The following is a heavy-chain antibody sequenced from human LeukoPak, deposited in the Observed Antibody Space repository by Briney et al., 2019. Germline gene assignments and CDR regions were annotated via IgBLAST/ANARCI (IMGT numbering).Heavy chain of an antibody. D-gene: IGHD1-7*01. Sequence: PSETLSLTCALYGGSFSGYYWSWIRQPPGKGLEWIGEINHSGSTNYNPSLKSRVTISVDTSKNQFSLKLSSVTAADTAVYYCARGSNWNYVYYYYYMDVWGKGTTVTVSS. V-gene: IGHV4-34*01. CDR1: GGSFSGYY. CDR2: INHSGST. CDR3: ARGSNWNYVYYYYYMDV. J-gene: IGHJ6*03.